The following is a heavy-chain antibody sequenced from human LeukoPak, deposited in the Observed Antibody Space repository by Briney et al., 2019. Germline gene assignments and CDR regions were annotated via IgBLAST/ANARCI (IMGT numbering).Heavy chain of an antibody. CDR3: ASSPRPDLMQSDY. D-gene: IGHD3-16*01. CDR1: GFTFSSYN. Sequence: GGSLRLSCAASGFTFSSYNMNWVRQAPGKGLEWVSSISSSSSYIYYADSVKGRFTISRDNAKNSLYLQMNSLRAEDTAVYYCASSPRPDLMQSDYWGQGTLVTVSS. CDR2: ISSSSSYI. V-gene: IGHV3-21*01. J-gene: IGHJ4*02.